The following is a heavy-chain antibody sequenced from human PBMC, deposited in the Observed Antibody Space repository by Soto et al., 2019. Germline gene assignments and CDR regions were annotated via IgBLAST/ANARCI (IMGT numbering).Heavy chain of an antibody. CDR2: IYYTGTA. J-gene: IGHJ4*02. D-gene: IGHD4-17*01. CDR3: ARQPDDGDYGYYFEY. Sequence: QVQLLESGPGLVNPSQTLSLSCTVSGGSISPYYWSWLRQSPGKGLEWLGYIYYTGTADYNPSLGNRDTLSVDTSTNRFSLELTSVTAADTAVYYCARQPDDGDYGYYFEYWGPGILVTVSS. CDR1: GGSISPYY. V-gene: IGHV4-59*01.